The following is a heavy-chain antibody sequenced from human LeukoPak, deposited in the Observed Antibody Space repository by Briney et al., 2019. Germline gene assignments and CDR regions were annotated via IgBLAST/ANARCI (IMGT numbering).Heavy chain of an antibody. CDR2: ISNNDVT. D-gene: IGHD1-1*01. V-gene: IGHV3-53*01. CDR1: GITASNFY. CDR3: ASSVTTVGAYDY. J-gene: IGHJ4*02. Sequence: GGPLRLSCAASGITASNFYMMWVRQAPGKGLEWVSYISNNDVTKYADSVRGRLTISRDNSKNILYLQMNSLRVEDTAMYWCASSVTTVGAYDYWGQGAPVTVSS.